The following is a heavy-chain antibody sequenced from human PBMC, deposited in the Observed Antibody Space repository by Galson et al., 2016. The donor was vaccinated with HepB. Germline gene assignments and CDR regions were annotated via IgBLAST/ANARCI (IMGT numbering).Heavy chain of an antibody. D-gene: IGHD1-26*01. Sequence: SVKVSCKASGGSFRTYAFSWVRQAPGQGLEWMGGIIPVLGTTNYAQKLQGRVTMTTDTSTSTAYMELRSLRSDDTAVYYCARDRGSSPRRFDFWGQGTLVTVSS. CDR3: ARDRGSSPRRFDF. CDR1: GGSFRTYA. CDR2: IIPVLGTT. V-gene: IGHV1-69*05. J-gene: IGHJ4*02.